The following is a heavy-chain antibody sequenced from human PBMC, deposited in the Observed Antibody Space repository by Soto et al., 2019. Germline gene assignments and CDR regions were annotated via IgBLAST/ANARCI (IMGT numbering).Heavy chain of an antibody. J-gene: IGHJ4*02. V-gene: IGHV1-69*13. Sequence: ASVKVAWKASGGTFSSYAISWVRQAPGQGLEWMGGIIPIFGTANYAQKFQGRVTITADESTSTAYMELSSLRSEDTAVYYCARWSSGYFDYWGQGTLVTVSS. CDR2: IIPIFGTA. CDR3: ARWSSGYFDY. CDR1: GGTFSSYA. D-gene: IGHD3-22*01.